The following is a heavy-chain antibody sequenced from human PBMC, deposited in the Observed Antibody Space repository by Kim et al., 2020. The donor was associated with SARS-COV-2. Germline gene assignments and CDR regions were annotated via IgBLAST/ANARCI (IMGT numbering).Heavy chain of an antibody. CDR2: IYYSGST. CDR1: GGSISSYY. V-gene: IGHV4-59*13. CDR3: STEGRGGDPRVVGLDV. Sequence: SETLSLTCTVSGGSISSYYWSWIRQPPGKGLEWIGYIYYSGSTNYNPSLKSRVFILVDTSKNQSPLKLSSVTAADTAAFYCSTEGRGGDPRVVGLDVWG. J-gene: IGHJ6*01. D-gene: IGHD3-10*01.